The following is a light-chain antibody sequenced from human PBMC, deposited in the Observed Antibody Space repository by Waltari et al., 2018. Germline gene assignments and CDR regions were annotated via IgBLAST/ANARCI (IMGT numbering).Light chain of an antibody. J-gene: IGKJ3*01. V-gene: IGKV1-39*01. CDR2: DAS. CDR3: QQSYGPPPIT. Sequence: DIQMTQSPSSLSASVGDRVTITCRASQTMSTYLNWYQQKPGKAPKLLIYDASSLQGGIPSRFSGSGSGTDFTLTISSLQPEDSATYYCQQSYGPPPITFGPGTKVAVK. CDR1: QTMSTY.